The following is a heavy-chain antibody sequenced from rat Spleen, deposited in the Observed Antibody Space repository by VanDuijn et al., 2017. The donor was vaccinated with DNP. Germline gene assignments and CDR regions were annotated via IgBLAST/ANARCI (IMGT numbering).Heavy chain of an antibody. J-gene: IGHJ4*01. CDR1: GFTFSNSY. V-gene: IGHV5-27*01. D-gene: IGHD1-6*01. CDR2: ISHDGGST. Sequence: EVQLVETGGGLVQPGRSLKLSCAASGFTFSNSYMPWIRQAPTKGLEWVTYISHDGGSTYYGASVKGRFTISRDNTNSTLYLQMDSLRSEYTATYYCTTSEAYTTDAWGQGTSVTVSS. CDR3: TTSEAYTTDA.